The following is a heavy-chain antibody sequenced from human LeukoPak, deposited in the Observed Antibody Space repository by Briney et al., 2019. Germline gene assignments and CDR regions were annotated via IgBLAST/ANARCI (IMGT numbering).Heavy chain of an antibody. D-gene: IGHD6-13*01. J-gene: IGHJ4*02. Sequence: SETLSLTCTVSGGSISSYYWSWIRQPPEKGLEWIGYIYYSGSTNYNPSLKSRVTISVDTSKNQFSLKLSSVTAADTAVYYCASAAAGTNFDYWGQGTLVTVSS. CDR3: ASAAAGTNFDY. V-gene: IGHV4-59*01. CDR2: IYYSGST. CDR1: GGSISSYY.